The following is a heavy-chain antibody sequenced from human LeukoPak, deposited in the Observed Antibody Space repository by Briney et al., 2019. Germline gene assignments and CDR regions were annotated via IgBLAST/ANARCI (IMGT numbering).Heavy chain of an antibody. CDR3: AKGPNYDILTGWRKTYNGFDI. Sequence: GGSLRLSCAASGFTFSNYAMSWVRQAPGRGREGVLGISNSGGDTQYADPVKGRFTISRDNSKNTLYLQMNSLRAEDTAVYYCAKGPNYDILTGWRKTYNGFDIWGQGTMVTVSS. V-gene: IGHV3-23*01. CDR1: GFTFSNYA. J-gene: IGHJ3*02. CDR2: ISNSGGDT. D-gene: IGHD3-9*01.